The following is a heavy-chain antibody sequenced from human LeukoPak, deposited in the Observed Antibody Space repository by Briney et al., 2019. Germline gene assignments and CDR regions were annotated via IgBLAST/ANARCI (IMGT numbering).Heavy chain of an antibody. CDR1: GYTFTSYY. CDR2: INPSGGST. V-gene: IGHV1-46*01. D-gene: IGHD3-22*01. Sequence: ASVKVSCKASGYTFTSYYMHWVRQAPGQGLEWMGIINPSGGSTSYAQKFQGRVTMTRDMSTSTVYMELSSLRSEDTAVYYCARDPSSGYYYVNWGQGTLVTVSS. CDR3: ARDPSSGYYYVN. J-gene: IGHJ4*02.